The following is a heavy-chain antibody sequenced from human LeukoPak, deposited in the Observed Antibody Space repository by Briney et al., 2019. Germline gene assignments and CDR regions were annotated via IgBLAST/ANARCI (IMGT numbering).Heavy chain of an antibody. CDR2: IYTSGST. CDR1: GGSISSYY. V-gene: IGHV4-4*07. Sequence: SETLSLTCTVSGGSISSYYWSWIRQPAGKGLEWIGRIYTSGSTNYNPSLKSRVTMSVDTSKNQFSLKLSSVTAADTAVYYCARDQVGAIGYYYYYMDVWGEGTTVTVSS. D-gene: IGHD1-26*01. CDR3: ARDQVGAIGYYYYYMDV. J-gene: IGHJ6*03.